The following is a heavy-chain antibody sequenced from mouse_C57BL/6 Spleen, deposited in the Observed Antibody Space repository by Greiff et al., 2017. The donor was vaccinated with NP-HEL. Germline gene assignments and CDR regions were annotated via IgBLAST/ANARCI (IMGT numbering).Heavy chain of an antibody. J-gene: IGHJ4*01. Sequence: QVQLQQPGAELVKPGASVKVSCKASGYTFTSYWMHWVKQRPGQGLEWIGRIHPSDSDTNYNQKFKGKATLTVDKSSSTAYMQLSSLTSEDSAVYYCAIPQLGCDGTLYYAMDYWGQGASVTVSS. CDR1: GYTFTSYW. D-gene: IGHD3-3*01. V-gene: IGHV1-74*01. CDR3: AIPQLGCDGTLYYAMDY. CDR2: IHPSDSDT.